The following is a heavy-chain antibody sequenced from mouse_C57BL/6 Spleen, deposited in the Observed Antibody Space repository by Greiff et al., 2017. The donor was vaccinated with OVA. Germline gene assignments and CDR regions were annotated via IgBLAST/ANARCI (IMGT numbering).Heavy chain of an antibody. CDR2: IDPNSGGT. V-gene: IGHV1-72*01. J-gene: IGHJ2*01. CDR3: SREGARRYFDY. Sequence: QVQLQQPGAELVKPGASVKLSCKASGYTFTSYWMHWVKQRPGRGLEWIGRIDPNSGGTKYTEKFTCKATLTVDKPSSTAYMQISSLTSEDAAVYYCSREGARRYFDYWGQGTTLTVSS. D-gene: IGHD3-3*01. CDR1: GYTFTSYW.